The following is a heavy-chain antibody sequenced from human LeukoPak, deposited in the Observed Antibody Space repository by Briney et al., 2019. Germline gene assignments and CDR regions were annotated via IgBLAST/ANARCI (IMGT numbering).Heavy chain of an antibody. CDR3: AKDSGIAAAGDY. D-gene: IGHD6-13*01. CDR2: ISGDGGST. J-gene: IGHJ4*02. Sequence: PGGSLRLSCAASGFTFDDYAMHWVRHTPGKGLEWVSLISGDGGSTYYAASVKGRFTISRDNSKNSLYLQMNSLRTEDTALYYCAKDSGIAAAGDYWGQGTLVTVSP. V-gene: IGHV3-43*02. CDR1: GFTFDDYA.